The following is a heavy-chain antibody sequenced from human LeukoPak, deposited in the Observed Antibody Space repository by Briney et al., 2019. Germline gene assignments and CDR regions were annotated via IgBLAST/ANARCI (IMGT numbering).Heavy chain of an antibody. Sequence: SETLSLTCTVSGDAISSDYWSCIRQPPGKGLEWSWYIYTSGGTNYTPSLKGRVTISIDTSKNQFSLKLSSATAAGSAVYYCARDKDSGTNHAKIRYYVWGQGTMVTVSS. V-gene: IGHV4-59*01. CDR3: ARDKDSGTNHAKIRYYV. D-gene: IGHD1-26*01. J-gene: IGHJ3*01. CDR2: IYTSGGT. CDR1: GDAISSDY.